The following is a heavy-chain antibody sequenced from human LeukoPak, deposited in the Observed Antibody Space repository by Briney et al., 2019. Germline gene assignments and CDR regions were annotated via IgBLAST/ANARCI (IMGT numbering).Heavy chain of an antibody. CDR1: GDSIASSTYY. Sequence: SETLSLTCAVSGDSIASSTYYWSWIRQPAGKGLDWIGRIYADGSTNYNPSLKSRVTMSVDTSKNQFSLKLSSVIATDTAVYYCAREIEYYYGSGSVFRRYHYYMDVWGKGTTVTVSS. J-gene: IGHJ6*03. CDR3: AREIEYYYGSGSVFRRYHYYMDV. CDR2: IYADGST. V-gene: IGHV4-61*02. D-gene: IGHD3-10*01.